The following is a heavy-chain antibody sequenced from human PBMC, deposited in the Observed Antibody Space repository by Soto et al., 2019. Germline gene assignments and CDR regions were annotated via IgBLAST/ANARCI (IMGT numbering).Heavy chain of an antibody. D-gene: IGHD2-21*02. CDR1: GDTFTDYY. Sequence: QVQLMQSGAEVKKPGASVKVSCKASGDTFTDYYIHWVRQAPGQGLEWMGTVNPSGGHTTYAQHCPRRVTMATATSPSTRYRELTRLTSHDTAVYYCAGGGHVVVVTAALDYWGQGTLVTVSS. J-gene: IGHJ4*02. CDR2: VNPSGGHT. CDR3: AGGGHVVVVTAALDY. V-gene: IGHV1-46*01.